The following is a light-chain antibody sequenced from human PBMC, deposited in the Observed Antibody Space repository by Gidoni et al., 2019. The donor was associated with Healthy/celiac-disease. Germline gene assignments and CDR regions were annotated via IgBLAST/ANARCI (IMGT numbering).Light chain of an antibody. J-gene: IGKJ3*01. CDR2: DAS. CDR1: QRVSSY. CDR3: QQRSNWPRT. Sequence: EIVLTQSPATLSLSPGERATLSCRASQRVSSYLAWYQQKPGQAPRLLIYDASNRATGIPARFSGSGSGTDFTLTISSLDPEDFAVYYCQQRSNWPRTFGPGTKVDIK. V-gene: IGKV3-11*01.